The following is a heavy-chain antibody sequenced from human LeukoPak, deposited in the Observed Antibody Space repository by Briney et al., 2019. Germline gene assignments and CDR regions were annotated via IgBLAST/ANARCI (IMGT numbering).Heavy chain of an antibody. CDR2: IYSTGSS. Sequence: PSETLSLTCTVSGDSISSGYYWGWIRQPPGKGLEWIGYIYSTGSSYYNPSLKSRVTISVDTSKKQFSLKVNSVTASDTAIYYCARRREGSSFADCWGQGTLVTVSS. CDR1: GDSISSGYY. CDR3: ARRREGSSFADC. D-gene: IGHD6-6*01. J-gene: IGHJ4*02. V-gene: IGHV4-39*01.